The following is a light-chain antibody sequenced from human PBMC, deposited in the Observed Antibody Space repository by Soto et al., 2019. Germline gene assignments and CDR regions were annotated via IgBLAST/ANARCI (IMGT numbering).Light chain of an antibody. Sequence: EIVLKQSQGTLSLSQRERAPXSCRASQSVSGDLAWYHHEGGEARRLLICDACRGAVGTAGGFASNGARTEFTLTISSLQAEDFADYFCQQYNTLPITFGQGTRLDIK. J-gene: IGKJ5*01. CDR1: QSVSGD. CDR3: QQYNTLPIT. V-gene: IGKV3-15*01. CDR2: DAC.